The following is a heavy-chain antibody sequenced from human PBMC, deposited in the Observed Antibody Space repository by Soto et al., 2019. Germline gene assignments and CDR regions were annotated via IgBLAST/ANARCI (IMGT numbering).Heavy chain of an antibody. CDR3: ARAGVVVAAAYFDY. CDR2: IIPIFGTA. J-gene: IGHJ4*02. D-gene: IGHD2-15*01. CDR1: GGTFSSYA. V-gene: IGHV1-69*13. Sequence: SVKVSCEASGGTFSSYAISWVRQAPGQGLEWMGGIIPIFGTANYAQKFQGRVTITADESTSTAYMELSSLRSEDTAVYYCARAGVVVAAAYFDYWGQGTLVTVSS.